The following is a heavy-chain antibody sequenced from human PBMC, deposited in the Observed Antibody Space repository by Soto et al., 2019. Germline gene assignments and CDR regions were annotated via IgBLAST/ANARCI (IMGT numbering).Heavy chain of an antibody. CDR1: GYTFTTYG. V-gene: IGHV1-69*13. J-gene: IGHJ5*02. D-gene: IGHD5-12*01. Sequence: ASVKVSCKASGYTFTTYGISWVRQAPGQGLEWMGGIIPIFGTANYAQKFQGRVTITADESTSTAYMELSSLRSEDTAVYYCARGSQRWLQPNWFDPWGQGTLVTVSS. CDR3: ARGSQRWLQPNWFDP. CDR2: IIPIFGTA.